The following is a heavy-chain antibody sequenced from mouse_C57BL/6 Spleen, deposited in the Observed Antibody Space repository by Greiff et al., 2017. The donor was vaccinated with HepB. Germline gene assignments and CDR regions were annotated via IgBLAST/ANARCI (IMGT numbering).Heavy chain of an antibody. CDR3: SRGRITTVVATNWYFDV. J-gene: IGHJ1*03. D-gene: IGHD1-1*01. V-gene: IGHV1-18*01. CDR1: GYTFTDYN. CDR2: INPNNGGT. Sequence: VQLKESGPELVKPGASVKIPCKASGYTFTDYNMDWVKQSHGKSLEWIGDINPNNGGTIYNQKFKGKATLTVDKSSSTAYMELRSLTSEDTAVYYCSRGRITTVVATNWYFDVWGTGTTVTVSS.